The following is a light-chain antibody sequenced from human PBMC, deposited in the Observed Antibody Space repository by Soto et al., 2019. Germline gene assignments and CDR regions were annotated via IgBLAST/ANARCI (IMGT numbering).Light chain of an antibody. CDR3: SSYTTGTTHVV. J-gene: IGLJ2*01. CDR1: SGDVGAYNY. Sequence: QSALTQPASVSGSPGQWITISCTGTSGDVGAYNYVSWFQQHPGKAPKLMIYEVSNRPSGVSNRFSGSKSGNTASLTISGLQAEDEADYYCSSYTTGTTHVVFGGGTKVTVL. CDR2: EVS. V-gene: IGLV2-14*01.